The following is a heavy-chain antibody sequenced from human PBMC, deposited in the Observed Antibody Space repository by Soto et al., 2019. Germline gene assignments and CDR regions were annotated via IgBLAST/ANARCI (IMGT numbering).Heavy chain of an antibody. CDR3: AREFRLGNYGAHDY. V-gene: IGHV4-4*07. J-gene: IGHJ4*02. CDR2: IYISGST. D-gene: IGHD3-22*01. Sequence: WTWIRQSAGKALEWIGRIYISGSTDYNPSLKSRVSMSLDTSKNQFSLQLSSVTAADTAVYYCAREFRLGNYGAHDYWGQGTLVTVSS.